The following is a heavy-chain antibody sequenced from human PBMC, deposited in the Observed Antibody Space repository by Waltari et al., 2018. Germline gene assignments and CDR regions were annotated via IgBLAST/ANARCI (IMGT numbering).Heavy chain of an antibody. V-gene: IGHV4-59*01. CDR2: IAYNGRT. CDR1: GDSINNYY. D-gene: IGHD3-3*01. Sequence: QVQLQASCPGLVKPSETLSLTCAVSGDSINNYYWNWIRQPPGKELEWIGNIAYNGRTNYKPSLNSRVTISVDTSKTQFSLKLTSVTAADTAVYYCGRSYDFWSGYPLDYWGPGSLVTVSS. CDR3: GRSYDFWSGYPLDY. J-gene: IGHJ4*02.